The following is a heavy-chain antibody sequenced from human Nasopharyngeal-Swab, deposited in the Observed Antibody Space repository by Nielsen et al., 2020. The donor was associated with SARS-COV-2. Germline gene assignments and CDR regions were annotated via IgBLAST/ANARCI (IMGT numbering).Heavy chain of an antibody. V-gene: IGHV3-11*01. Sequence: SLKLPRAASGFTFSDYHMAWIRQVPGKGLGWDSYNSGSGTPTDSADSVKGRFSISRDNANHLLYLQMHSLRGEDTAVYYCAREKGYQVLLDYYYHSLDVWGHGTAVIVSS. J-gene: IGHJ6*02. CDR3: AREKGYQVLLDYYYHSLDV. D-gene: IGHD3-10*01. CDR1: GFTFSDYH. CDR2: NSGSGTPT.